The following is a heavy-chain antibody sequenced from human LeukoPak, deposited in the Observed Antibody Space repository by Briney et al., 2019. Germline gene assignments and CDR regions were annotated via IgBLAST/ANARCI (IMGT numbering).Heavy chain of an antibody. D-gene: IGHD1-1*01. Sequence: PSETLSLTCTVSGGSISTYYWSWIRQSPGKGLEWIGSIYYSGSTNYNPSLKSRVTISVDTSKNQFSLELSSVPAANTAVYYCAVNLTRHTFDIWGQGTMVTVSS. CDR1: GGSISTYY. CDR2: IYYSGST. V-gene: IGHV4-59*08. J-gene: IGHJ3*02. CDR3: AVNLTRHTFDI.